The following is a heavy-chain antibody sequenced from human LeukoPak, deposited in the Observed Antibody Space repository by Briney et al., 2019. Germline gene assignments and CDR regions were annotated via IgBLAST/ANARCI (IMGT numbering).Heavy chain of an antibody. CDR1: GFTFDDYA. V-gene: IGHV3-9*01. Sequence: GGSLRLSCAASGFTFDDYAMHWVRQAPGKGLEWVSGISWNSGSIGYADSVKGRFTISRDNAKNSLYLQMNSLRAEDTALYYCAKDSDDYYDSSGYRGASYYFDYWGQGTLVTVSS. D-gene: IGHD3-22*01. CDR3: AKDSDDYYDSSGYRGASYYFDY. J-gene: IGHJ4*02. CDR2: ISWNSGSI.